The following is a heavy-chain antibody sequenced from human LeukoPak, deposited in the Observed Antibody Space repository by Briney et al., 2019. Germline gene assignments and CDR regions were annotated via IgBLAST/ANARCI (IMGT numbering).Heavy chain of an antibody. CDR2: IKQDGSEK. D-gene: IGHD5-18*01. V-gene: IGHV3-7*04. Sequence: GESLRLSCAASGFTFSDYWISWVRQAPGKGLEWVANIKQDGSEKYYVDSVKGRFTISRDNAKKSLFLQVSSLRGEDTAVYYCARDRGFSYGIDFWGQGTLVTVSS. CDR1: GFTFSDYW. J-gene: IGHJ4*02. CDR3: ARDRGFSYGIDF.